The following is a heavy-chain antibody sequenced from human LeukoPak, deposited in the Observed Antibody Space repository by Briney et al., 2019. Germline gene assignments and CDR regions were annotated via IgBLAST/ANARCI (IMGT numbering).Heavy chain of an antibody. V-gene: IGHV4-34*01. CDR2: INHSGST. J-gene: IGHJ5*02. CDR3: ATRFGSYKNSFDP. CDR1: GGSFSGYY. Sequence: SETLSLTCAVCGGSFSGYYWSWIRQPPGKGLEWIGEINHSGSTNYNPSLKSRVTISVDTSKNQFSLKLSSVTAADTAVYYCATRFGSYKNSFDPWGQGTLVTVSS. D-gene: IGHD1-26*01.